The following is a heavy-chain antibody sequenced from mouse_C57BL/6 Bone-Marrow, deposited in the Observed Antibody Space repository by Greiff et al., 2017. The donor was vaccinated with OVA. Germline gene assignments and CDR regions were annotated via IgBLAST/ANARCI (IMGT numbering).Heavy chain of an antibody. CDR1: GYTFTSYG. Sequence: QVQLQQSGAELARPGASVKLSCKASGYTFTSYGISWVKQRTGQGLEWIGEIYPRSGNTYYNEKFKGKATLTADKSSSTAYMELRSLTSDDSAVYFCASWGLRGYFDVWGTGTTVTVSS. CDR3: ASWGLRGYFDV. V-gene: IGHV1-81*01. CDR2: IYPRSGNT. D-gene: IGHD2-4*01. J-gene: IGHJ1*03.